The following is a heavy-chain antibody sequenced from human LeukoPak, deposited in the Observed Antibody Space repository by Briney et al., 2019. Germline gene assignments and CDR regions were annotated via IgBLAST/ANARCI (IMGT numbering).Heavy chain of an antibody. CDR3: ARDGRAFDVVVPAMARSYNWFDP. CDR1: GFTFSSYA. J-gene: IGHJ5*02. V-gene: IGHV3-30-3*01. CDR2: ISYDGSNK. Sequence: GGSLRLSCAASGFTFSSYAMHWVRQAPGKGLEWVAVISYDGSNKYYADSVKGRFTISRDNSKNTLYLQMNSLRAEDTAVYYCARDGRAFDVVVPAMARSYNWFDPWGQGTLVTVSS. D-gene: IGHD2-2*01.